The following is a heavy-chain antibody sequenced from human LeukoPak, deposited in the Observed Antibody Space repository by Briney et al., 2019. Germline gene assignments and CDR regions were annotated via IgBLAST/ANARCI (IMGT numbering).Heavy chain of an antibody. CDR1: GFTFSSYG. CDR3: ARDGYYYDSSGYYYARGGYFDY. CDR2: IWYDGSNK. D-gene: IGHD3-22*01. J-gene: IGHJ4*02. V-gene: IGHV3-33*08. Sequence: PGGSLRLSYAASGFTFSSYGMHWVRQAPGKGLEWVAVIWYDGSNKYYADSVKGRFTISRDNSKNTLYLQMNSLRAEDTAVYYCARDGYYYDSSGYYYARGGYFDYWGQGTLVTVSS.